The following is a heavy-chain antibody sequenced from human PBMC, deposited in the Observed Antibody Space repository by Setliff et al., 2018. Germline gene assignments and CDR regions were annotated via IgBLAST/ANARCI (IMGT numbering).Heavy chain of an antibody. CDR2: INGGNGNT. Sequence: ASVKVSCKASGYTFTSYAMHWVRQAPGQRLEWMGWINGGNGNTKYSQKFQGRVTITRDTSASTAYMELSSLRSEDTAIYYCARDGIAARPGADYWGQGTLVTVSS. CDR3: ARDGIAARPGADY. J-gene: IGHJ4*02. CDR1: GYTFTSYA. V-gene: IGHV1-3*01. D-gene: IGHD6-6*01.